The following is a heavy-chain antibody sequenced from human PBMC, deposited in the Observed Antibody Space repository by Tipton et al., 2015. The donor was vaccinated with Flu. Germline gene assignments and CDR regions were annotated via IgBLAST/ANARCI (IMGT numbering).Heavy chain of an antibody. CDR1: GGSFSSFY. V-gene: IGHV4-34*01. D-gene: IGHD4-11*01. CDR2: INQTGST. J-gene: IGHJ6*02. CDR3: AKSPTFQAVTRINYYGIYI. Sequence: TLSLTCALYGGSFSSFYWSWIRQPPGKGLEWIAEINQTGSTNYNPSLKSRVTISVDTSKNQFSLSLTSVTAADMAVYYCAKSPTFQAVTRINYYGIYIWGQGTTVTVSS.